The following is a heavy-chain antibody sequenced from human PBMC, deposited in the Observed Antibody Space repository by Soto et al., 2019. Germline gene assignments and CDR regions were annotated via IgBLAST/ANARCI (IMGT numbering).Heavy chain of an antibody. CDR3: ASSNIAAAGFYYYYGLDV. CDR2: IYYSGST. CDR1: GGSLSSYY. Sequence: SETLSLTCTVSGGSLSSYYWSWIRQPPGKGLEWIGYIYYSGSTNYNPSLKSRVTISVDTSKNQFSLKLSSVTAAATAVYYCASSNIAAAGFYYYYGLDVWAQGTTVTVSS. V-gene: IGHV4-59*01. J-gene: IGHJ6*02. D-gene: IGHD6-13*01.